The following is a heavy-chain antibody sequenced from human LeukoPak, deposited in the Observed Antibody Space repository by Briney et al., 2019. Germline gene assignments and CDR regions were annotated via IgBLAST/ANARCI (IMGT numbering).Heavy chain of an antibody. CDR1: GFTFNNYV. CDR3: AKQFVDI. Sequence: GGSLRLSCAASGFTFNNYVMNWVRQAPGKGLEWVSAITDSSTSTYYADSVKGRFTISRHNSKNTLYLQMNSLRAEDTAVYYCAKQFVDIWGQGTLVTVSS. D-gene: IGHD5-24*01. J-gene: IGHJ5*02. V-gene: IGHV3-23*01. CDR2: ITDSSTST.